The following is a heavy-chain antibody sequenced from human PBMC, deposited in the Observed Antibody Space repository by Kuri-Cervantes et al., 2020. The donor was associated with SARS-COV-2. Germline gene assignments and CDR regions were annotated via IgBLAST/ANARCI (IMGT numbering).Heavy chain of an antibody. CDR1: GYSFTSYW. Sequence: KVSCKGSGYSFTSYWISWVRQMPGKGLEWMGRIDPSDSYTNYSPSFQGQVTISADKSISTAYLQWSSLKASDTAMYYCARPYDSSGYSTHFDYWGQGTLVTVSS. D-gene: IGHD3-22*01. CDR3: ARPYDSSGYSTHFDY. V-gene: IGHV5-10-1*04. J-gene: IGHJ4*02. CDR2: IDPSDSYT.